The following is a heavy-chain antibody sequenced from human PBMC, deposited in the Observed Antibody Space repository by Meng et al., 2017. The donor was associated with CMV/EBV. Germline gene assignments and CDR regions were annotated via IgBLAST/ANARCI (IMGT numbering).Heavy chain of an antibody. Sequence: SETLSLTCTVSGGSVSSGSYYWSWIRQPPGKGLEWIGYIYYSGSTNYNPSLKSRVTISVDTSKNQFSLKLSSVTAADTAVYYCASTGRLAPYYYYGMDVWGQGTTVTVSS. V-gene: IGHV4-61*01. CDR2: IYYSGST. CDR1: GGSVSSGSYY. CDR3: ASTGRLAPYYYYGMDV. D-gene: IGHD3-9*01. J-gene: IGHJ6*02.